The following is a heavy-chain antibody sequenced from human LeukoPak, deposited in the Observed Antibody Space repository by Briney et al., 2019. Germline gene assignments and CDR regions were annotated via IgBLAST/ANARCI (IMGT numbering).Heavy chain of an antibody. Sequence: ASVKVSCKASGYTFTSYDINWVRQAPGQGLEWMGIINPSDGSTTYTQKFQGRVTMTTDTSTSTVYMELSSLRSEDTAVYYCAPSVRSGGSYYFDYWGQGTLVTVSS. CDR3: APSVRSGGSYYFDY. CDR1: GYTFTSYD. J-gene: IGHJ4*02. CDR2: INPSDGST. V-gene: IGHV1-46*01. D-gene: IGHD2-15*01.